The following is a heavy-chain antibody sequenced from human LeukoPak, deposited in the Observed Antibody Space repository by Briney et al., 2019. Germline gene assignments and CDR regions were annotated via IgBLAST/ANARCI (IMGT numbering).Heavy chain of an antibody. CDR1: GGSFSGYY. J-gene: IGHJ4*02. CDR2: INHSGST. D-gene: IGHD1-26*01. V-gene: IGHV4-34*01. CDR3: ARAITDEMWKLPYYFDY. Sequence: SETLSLTCAVYGGSFSGYYWSWIRQPPGKGLERIGEINHSGSTNYNPSLKSRVTISVDTSKNQFSLKLSSVTAAGTAVYYCARAITDEMWKLPYYFDYWGQGTLVTVSS.